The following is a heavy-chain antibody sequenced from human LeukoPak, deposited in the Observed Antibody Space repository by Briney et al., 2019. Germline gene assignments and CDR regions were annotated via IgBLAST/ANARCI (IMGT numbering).Heavy chain of an antibody. D-gene: IGHD5-18*01. CDR1: GFTFSSYS. Sequence: GGSLRLSCAASGFTFSSYSMNWVRQAPGKGLEWVSPISSSSSYIYYADSVKGRFTISRDNAKNSLYLQMNSLRAEDTAVYYCARVPELYSYGYPFDYWGQGTLVTVSS. CDR2: ISSSSSYI. V-gene: IGHV3-21*01. J-gene: IGHJ4*02. CDR3: ARVPELYSYGYPFDY.